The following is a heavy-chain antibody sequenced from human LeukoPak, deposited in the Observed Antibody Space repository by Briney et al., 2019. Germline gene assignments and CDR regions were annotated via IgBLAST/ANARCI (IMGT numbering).Heavy chain of an antibody. CDR2: INPNSGGT. CDR3: AKGSTREVATWGYDY. CDR1: GYTFTGYY. Sequence: GASMKVSCKASGYTFTGYYMHWVRQAPGQGLEWMGWINPNSGGTNYAQKFQGRVTMTRDTSISTAYMELSRLRSDDTAVYYCAKGSTREVATWGYDYWGQGTLVTVSS. D-gene: IGHD5-12*01. J-gene: IGHJ4*02. V-gene: IGHV1-2*02.